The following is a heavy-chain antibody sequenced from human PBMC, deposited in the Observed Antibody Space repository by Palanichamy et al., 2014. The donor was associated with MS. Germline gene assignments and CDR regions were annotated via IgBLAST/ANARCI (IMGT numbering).Heavy chain of an antibody. V-gene: IGHV3-33*01. Sequence: QVHLVESGGGVVQPGRSLRLSCAASGFSFSSYGMHWVRQAPGKGLEWVAVIWYDGSNKYYADSVKGRFTISRDNSKNTLYLQMNSPRAEDTAVYYCARDSGSGYSDPRYYFDFWGQGTLVTVSS. CDR1: GFSFSSYG. CDR3: ARDSGSGYSDPRYYFDF. D-gene: IGHD3-22*01. J-gene: IGHJ4*02. CDR2: IWYDGSNK.